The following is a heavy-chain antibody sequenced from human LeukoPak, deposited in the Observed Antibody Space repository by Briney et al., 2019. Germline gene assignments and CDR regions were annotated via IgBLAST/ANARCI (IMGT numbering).Heavy chain of an antibody. CDR1: GFTFSSYW. J-gene: IGHJ4*02. CDR2: IRQDESEK. V-gene: IGHV3-7*03. D-gene: IGHD2-15*01. CDR3: AQQLGYCSDGTCYFTY. Sequence: GGSLRLSCAASGFTFSSYWMSWVRQAPGKGLEWVANIRQDESEKYFVDSVKGRFIISRDNAKNSLYLQMNSLRAEDTAVYYCAQQLGYCSDGTCYFTYWGQGTLVTVSS.